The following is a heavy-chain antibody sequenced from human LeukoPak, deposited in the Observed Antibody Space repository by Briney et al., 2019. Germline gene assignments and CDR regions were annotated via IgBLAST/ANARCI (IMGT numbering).Heavy chain of an antibody. V-gene: IGHV4-61*02. CDR3: ASSQAGDFDY. CDR1: GGPRSSGSYY. J-gene: IGHJ4*02. CDR2: IYASGST. D-gene: IGHD6-13*01. Sequence: SETLSLTCTLSGGPRSSGSYYWSWIRQPAGKGLEWIGRIYASGSTNYNPSLRNRVTISVDTSKNQFSLKLRSVTAADTAVYYCASSQAGDFDYWGQGTLVTVSS.